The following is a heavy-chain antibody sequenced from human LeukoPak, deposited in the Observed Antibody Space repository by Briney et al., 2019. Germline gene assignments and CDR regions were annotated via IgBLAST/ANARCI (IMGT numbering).Heavy chain of an antibody. V-gene: IGHV1-46*01. D-gene: IGHD6-13*01. CDR2: INPTGGST. CDR1: GYTFIGYY. CDR3: AREREPLAAAGTSYFDY. Sequence: GASVKVSCKASGYTFIGYYMHWVRQAPGQGLEWMGMINPTGGSTTYPQKFQGRVTMTRDPSTSTVYMELSSLKSEDTAVYYCAREREPLAAAGTSYFDYWGQGTLVTVSS. J-gene: IGHJ4*02.